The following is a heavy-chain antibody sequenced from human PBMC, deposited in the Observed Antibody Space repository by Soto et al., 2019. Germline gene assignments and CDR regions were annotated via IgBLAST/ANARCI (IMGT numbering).Heavy chain of an antibody. V-gene: IGHV3-7*05. J-gene: IGHJ3*02. Sequence: EVQLEESGGGLVQPGGSLRLSCAASGFTLSMYWMTWVRQAPGRGLEWVANIKQDGSKKSYLDSVRGRFTISSDNVRNSLYLQMDSLRAEDTALYYCARDVSPGSSSLYLDAFDIWGQGTMVIVSS. CDR3: ARDVSPGSSSLYLDAFDI. D-gene: IGHD6-13*01. CDR2: IKQDGSKK. CDR1: GFTLSMYW.